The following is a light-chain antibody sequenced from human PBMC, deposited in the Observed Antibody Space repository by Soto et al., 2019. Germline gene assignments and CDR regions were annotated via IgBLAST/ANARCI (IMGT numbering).Light chain of an antibody. CDR1: QGIRTD. CDR2: AAS. V-gene: IGKV1-17*01. J-gene: IGKJ2*01. Sequence: DIQMTQSPSSLSASVGDIVTITCRASQGIRTDLGWYQQKPGKAPKRLIYAASSSQSGVPSRVSGSGSGTEFTLTISSLQPEDFATYFCLQHNSYPYTFGQGTKLEIK. CDR3: LQHNSYPYT.